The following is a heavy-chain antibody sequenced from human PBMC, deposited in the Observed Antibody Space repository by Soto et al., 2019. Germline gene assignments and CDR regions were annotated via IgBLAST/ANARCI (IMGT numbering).Heavy chain of an antibody. CDR2: IYHGGST. CDR3: AREVDGCSPVDY. Sequence: QVQLRESGSGLVKPSQTLSLTCSVSGASVTRDGNCWTWIRQPPGKCLEFVASIYHGGSTFYNPYPKSRVTISLDRAKNQFSLKSPSVTAADTAVYYCAREVDGCSPVDYWGQGTLVTVSS. J-gene: IGHJ4*02. CDR1: GASVTRDGNC. V-gene: IGHV4-30-2*01. D-gene: IGHD6-19*01.